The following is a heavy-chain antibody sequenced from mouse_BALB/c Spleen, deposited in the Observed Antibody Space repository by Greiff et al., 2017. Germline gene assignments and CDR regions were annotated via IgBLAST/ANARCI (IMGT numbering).Heavy chain of an antibody. J-gene: IGHJ1*01. Sequence: EVQLQQSGTVLARPGASVKMSCKASGYSFTSYWMHWVKQRPGQGLEWIGAIYPGNSDTSYNQKFKGKAKLTAVTSASTAYMELSSLTNEDSAVYYCARSYDYVLFDVWGAGTTVTVSS. V-gene: IGHV1-5*01. D-gene: IGHD2-4*01. CDR3: ARSYDYVLFDV. CDR1: GYSFTSYW. CDR2: IYPGNSDT.